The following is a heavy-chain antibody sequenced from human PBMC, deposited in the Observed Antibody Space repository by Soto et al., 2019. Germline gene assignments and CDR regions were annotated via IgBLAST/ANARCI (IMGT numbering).Heavy chain of an antibody. CDR1: GFTVRSKY. CDR2: IYSGGST. CDR3: ARDLPPMDYDFWSGYKGPFDY. V-gene: IGHV3-66*01. J-gene: IGHJ4*02. D-gene: IGHD3-3*01. Sequence: GGSLRLSCAAPGFTVRSKYMSWVRQAPGKGLEWVSVIYSGGSTYYADSVKGRFTISRDNSKNTLYLQMNSLRAEDTAVYYCARDLPPMDYDFWSGYKGPFDYWGQGTLVTVSS.